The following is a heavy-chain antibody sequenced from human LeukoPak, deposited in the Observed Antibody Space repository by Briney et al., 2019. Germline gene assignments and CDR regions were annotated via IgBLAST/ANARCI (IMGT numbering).Heavy chain of an antibody. D-gene: IGHD2-2*01. V-gene: IGHV3-9*01. CDR3: AKGRDKYQLLSKNWFDP. CDR2: ISGGI. J-gene: IGHJ5*02. CDR1: GFTFDDYA. Sequence: GGSLRLSCAASGFTFDDYAMHWVRQAPGKGLEWVSGISGGIGYADSVKGRFTISRDNAKNSLYLQMNSLRAEDTALYYCAKGRDKYQLLSKNWFDPWGQGTLVTVSS.